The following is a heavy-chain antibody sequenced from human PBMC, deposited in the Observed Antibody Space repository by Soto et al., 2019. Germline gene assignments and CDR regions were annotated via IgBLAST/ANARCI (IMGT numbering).Heavy chain of an antibody. CDR2: IYHSGST. CDR1: GGSISSSNC. Sequence: NPSETLSLTCAVSGGSISSSNCWSFVRQPPGKGLEWIGEIYHSGSTNYNPSLKSRVTISVDKSKNQFSLKLSSVTAADTAVYYCARDGQSGSYDSRVNSYYYGMDVWGQGTTVTVSS. CDR3: ARDGQSGSYDSRVNSYYYGMDV. D-gene: IGHD3-22*01. J-gene: IGHJ6*02. V-gene: IGHV4-4*02.